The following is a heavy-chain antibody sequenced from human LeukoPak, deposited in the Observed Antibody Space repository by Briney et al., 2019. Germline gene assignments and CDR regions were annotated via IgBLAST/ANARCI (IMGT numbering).Heavy chain of an antibody. V-gene: IGHV3-23*01. J-gene: IGHJ4*02. D-gene: IGHD4-17*01. CDR1: GFTFSSYA. Sequence: GGTLRLSCAASGFTFSSYAMSWVRQAPGKGLEWLSAISGSGGSTFYADSVKGRFTISRDNSKNSLYLQMNSLRAEDTAVYYCAKVGPVTTSRYYFDYWGQGTLVTVSS. CDR2: ISGSGGST. CDR3: AKVGPVTTSRYYFDY.